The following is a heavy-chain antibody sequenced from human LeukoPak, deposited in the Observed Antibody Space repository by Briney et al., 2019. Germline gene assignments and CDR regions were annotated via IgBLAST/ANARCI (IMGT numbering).Heavy chain of an antibody. D-gene: IGHD3-9*01. J-gene: IGHJ6*03. Sequence: GGSLRLSCAASGFTFDDYGMSWVRQAPGKGLEWVSGINWNGGSTYYADSVKGRFTISRDNSKNTLYLQMNSLRAEDTAVYYCARHRGEYYDILTGYYKSGYYYYMDVWGKGTTVTISS. V-gene: IGHV3-20*04. CDR3: ARHRGEYYDILTGYYKSGYYYYMDV. CDR1: GFTFDDYG. CDR2: INWNGGST.